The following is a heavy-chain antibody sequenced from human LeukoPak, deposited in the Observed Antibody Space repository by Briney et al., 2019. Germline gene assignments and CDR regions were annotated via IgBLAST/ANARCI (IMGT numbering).Heavy chain of an antibody. Sequence: ASVKVSCKGSGYTFCTHWMHWVRQAPGQGLEWMAIINPSGGFRSYAQQFQGRVTVTREMSTRTVYMELSDLTPEDTAVYYCARDYSGDWEQITGWWLDPWGQGTRVAVSS. CDR3: ARDYSGDWEQITGWWLDP. CDR1: GYTFCTHW. CDR2: INPSGGFR. J-gene: IGHJ5*02. V-gene: IGHV1-46*01. D-gene: IGHD1-20*01.